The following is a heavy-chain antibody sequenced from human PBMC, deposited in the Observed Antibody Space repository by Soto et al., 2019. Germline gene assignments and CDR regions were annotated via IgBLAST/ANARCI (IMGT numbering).Heavy chain of an antibody. D-gene: IGHD2-15*01. CDR3: AKRAGRVVVAANKGGGYYYYMDV. J-gene: IGHJ6*03. CDR2: ISGSGGST. Sequence: PGGSLRLSCAASGFTFSSYAMSWVRQAPGKGLEWVSAISGSGGSTYYADSVKGRFTISRDNSKNTLYLQMNSLRAEDTAVYYCAKRAGRVVVAANKGGGYYYYMDVWGKGTTVTVSS. CDR1: GFTFSSYA. V-gene: IGHV3-23*01.